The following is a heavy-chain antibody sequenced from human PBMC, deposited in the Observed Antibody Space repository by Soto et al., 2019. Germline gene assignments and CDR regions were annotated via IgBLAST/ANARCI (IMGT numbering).Heavy chain of an antibody. CDR3: ARDQDSGDYYYRALDY. CDR1: GFTFSRYA. V-gene: IGHV3-30-3*01. D-gene: IGHD3-22*01. Sequence: QVQLVESGGGVVQPGRSLRLSCVASGFTFSRYAMHWVRQAPGKGLEWVGAISDDGSNKYYPDSVKGRFTISRDNSQNTLYLQMSSLRVEDMAVYYCARDQDSGDYYYRALDYWGQGTLVIVSS. J-gene: IGHJ4*02. CDR2: ISDDGSNK.